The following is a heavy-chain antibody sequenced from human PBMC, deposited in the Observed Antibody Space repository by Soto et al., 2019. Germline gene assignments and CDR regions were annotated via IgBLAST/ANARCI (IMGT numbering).Heavy chain of an antibody. Sequence: PGGSLRLSCAASGFTFSSYSMNWVRQAPGKGLEWVSSISSSSSYIYYADPVKGRFTISRDNAKNSLYLQMNSLRAEDTAVYYCARVGGYSNYGMDVWGQGTTVTVSS. CDR2: ISSSSSYI. D-gene: IGHD5-18*01. J-gene: IGHJ6*02. CDR3: ARVGGYSNYGMDV. CDR1: GFTFSSYS. V-gene: IGHV3-21*01.